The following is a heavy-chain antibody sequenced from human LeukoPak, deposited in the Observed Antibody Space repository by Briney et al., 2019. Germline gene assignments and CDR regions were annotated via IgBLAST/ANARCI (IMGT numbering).Heavy chain of an antibody. J-gene: IGHJ2*01. CDR1: GGSISSGSYY. CDR2: IYTSGST. CDR3: ARGRITIFGVVTHYWYFDL. D-gene: IGHD3-3*01. V-gene: IGHV4-61*02. Sequence: SETLSLTCTVSGGSISSGSYYWSWIRQPAGKGLEWIGRIYTSGSTNYNPSLKSRVTISVDTSKNQFSLKLSSVTAADPAVYYCARGRITIFGVVTHYWYFDLWGRGTLVTVSS.